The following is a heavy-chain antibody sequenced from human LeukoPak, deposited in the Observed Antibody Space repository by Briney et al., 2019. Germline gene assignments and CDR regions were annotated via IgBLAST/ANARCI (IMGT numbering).Heavy chain of an antibody. D-gene: IGHD3-10*01. J-gene: IGHJ6*03. CDR2: ISPYNGNT. CDR1: GYTFTNYG. CDR3: ARAPTENYYGSGSYFVGYYYYYMDV. V-gene: IGHV1-18*01. Sequence: ASVKVSCKTSGYTFTNYGISWVRQAPGQGLEWIGWISPYNGNTNYAQKLQGRVTMTTDTSTSTAYMEVRSLRADDTAVYYCARAPTENYYGSGSYFVGYYYYYMDVWGKGTTVTVSS.